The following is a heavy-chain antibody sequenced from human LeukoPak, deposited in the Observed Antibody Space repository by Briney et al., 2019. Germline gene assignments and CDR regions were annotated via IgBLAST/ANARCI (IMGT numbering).Heavy chain of an antibody. CDR3: AGQYQLLSNAFDI. J-gene: IGHJ3*02. Sequence: GGSLRLSCAASGFAFSSYAMTWVRQAPGKGLEWVSAISASEGGTYYADSVKGRFTISRDNSKNTLYLQMNSLRAEDTAVYYCAGQYQLLSNAFDIWGQGTMVTVSS. CDR1: GFAFSSYA. CDR2: ISASEGGT. D-gene: IGHD2-2*01. V-gene: IGHV3-23*01.